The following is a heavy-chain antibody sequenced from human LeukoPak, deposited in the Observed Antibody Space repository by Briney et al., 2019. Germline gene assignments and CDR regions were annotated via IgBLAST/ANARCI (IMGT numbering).Heavy chain of an antibody. CDR1: GFTFSSYA. J-gene: IGHJ5*02. D-gene: IGHD2-8*02. Sequence: GGSLRLSCAASGFTFSSYAMHWVRQAPGKGLEWVAVISYDGSNKYYADSVKGRFTISRDNSKKTVHLQMSSLRAEDTAVYYCAKGGRDTGGNWFDPWGQGTLVTVSS. V-gene: IGHV3-30-3*01. CDR2: ISYDGSNK. CDR3: AKGGRDTGGNWFDP.